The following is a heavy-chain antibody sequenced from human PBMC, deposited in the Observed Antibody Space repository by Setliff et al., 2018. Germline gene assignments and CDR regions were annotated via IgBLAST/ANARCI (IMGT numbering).Heavy chain of an antibody. V-gene: IGHV4-31*03. Sequence: PSETLSLTCTVSGGSISSGGYYWSWIRQHPGKGLEWIGYIYYSGSTYYNPSLKSRVTISVDTSKNQFSLKLSSVTAADTAVYYCARVALVVVIRNAFDIWGQETMVTVSS. CDR2: IYYSGST. CDR1: GGSISSGGYY. CDR3: ARVALVVVIRNAFDI. J-gene: IGHJ3*02. D-gene: IGHD2-21*01.